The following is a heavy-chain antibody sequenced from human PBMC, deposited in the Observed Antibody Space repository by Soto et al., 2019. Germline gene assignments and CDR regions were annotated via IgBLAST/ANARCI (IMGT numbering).Heavy chain of an antibody. CDR3: ARLGAYYQLLDS. CDR2: IYYSGST. D-gene: IGHD2-21*01. CDR1: GGSISSYY. J-gene: IGHJ5*01. Sequence: SETLSLTCTVSGGSISSYYWSWIRQPPGKGLEWIGYIYYSGSTNYNPSLKSRVTISVDTSKNQFSLKLSSVTAADTAVYYCARLGAYYQLLDSWGPGSLVTGSS. V-gene: IGHV4-59*01.